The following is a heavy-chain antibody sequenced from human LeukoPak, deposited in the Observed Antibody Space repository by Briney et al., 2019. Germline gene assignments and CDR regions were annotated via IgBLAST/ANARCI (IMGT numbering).Heavy chain of an antibody. CDR3: AKDPGHSSGWYTTFDY. Sequence: GGSLRLSCAASGFTFSSYAMSWVRQAPGKELEWVSAISGSGGSTYYADSVKGRFTISRDNSKNTLYLQMNSLRAEDTAVYYCAKDPGHSSGWYTTFDYWGQGTLVTVSS. CDR2: ISGSGGST. V-gene: IGHV3-23*01. D-gene: IGHD6-19*01. CDR1: GFTFSSYA. J-gene: IGHJ4*02.